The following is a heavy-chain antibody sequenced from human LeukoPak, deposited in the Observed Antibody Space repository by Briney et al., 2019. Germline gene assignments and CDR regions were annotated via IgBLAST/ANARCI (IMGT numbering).Heavy chain of an antibody. J-gene: IGHJ5*02. CDR1: GYTLTGYY. Sequence: ASVKVSCKASGYTLTGYYMHWVRQAPGQGLEWMGWINPNSGGTNYAQKFQGRVTMTRDTSISTAYMELSRLRSDDTAVYYCARDLAAATYNWFDPWGQGTLVTVSS. D-gene: IGHD2-15*01. CDR2: INPNSGGT. CDR3: ARDLAAATYNWFDP. V-gene: IGHV1-2*02.